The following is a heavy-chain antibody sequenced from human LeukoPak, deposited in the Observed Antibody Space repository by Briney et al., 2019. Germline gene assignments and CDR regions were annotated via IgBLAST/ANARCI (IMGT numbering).Heavy chain of an antibody. Sequence: GESLKISCKVSGYNFTSYWIVWVRQMPGKGLELMGIIYPGDSDTRYSPSFQGQVTISADKSISTAYLQWSSLKASDTAMYYCARVAVAGHQIIDYWGQGTLVTVSS. CDR1: GYNFTSYW. J-gene: IGHJ4*02. V-gene: IGHV5-51*01. CDR2: IYPGDSDT. D-gene: IGHD6-19*01. CDR3: ARVAVAGHQIIDY.